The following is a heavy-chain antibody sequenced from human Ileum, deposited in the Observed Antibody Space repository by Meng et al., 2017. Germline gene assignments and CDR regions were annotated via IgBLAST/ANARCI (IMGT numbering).Heavy chain of an antibody. CDR2: IRANSFGGTP. V-gene: IGHV3-49*03. CDR3: CREKGKITRLRGNIGY. J-gene: IGHJ4*03. D-gene: IGHD3-10*01. Sequence: GESLKISCTTSGFRFSDYAMAWFRQAPGKGLEWVGFIRANSFGGTPEYAASVNGRFTISRDDSKTIAYLQMNSLKTEDSAVYYCCREKGKITRLRGNIGYWGQGKLV. CDR1: GFRFSDYA.